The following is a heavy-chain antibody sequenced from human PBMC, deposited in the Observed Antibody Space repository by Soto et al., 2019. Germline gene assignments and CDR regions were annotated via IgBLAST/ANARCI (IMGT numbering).Heavy chain of an antibody. V-gene: IGHV3-23*01. CDR2: ISPSSGTI. CDR1: GFTFSNYG. D-gene: IGHD3-16*01. J-gene: IGHJ4*02. Sequence: GGSLRLSCEASGFTFSNYGINWVRQAPGKGLEWASGISPSSGTIFYADSVRGRFTISRDNSKNTLYLQMNSLRVEDTAMYYCAKTLGSSRKGVDYWGQGTLVTVSS. CDR3: AKTLGSSRKGVDY.